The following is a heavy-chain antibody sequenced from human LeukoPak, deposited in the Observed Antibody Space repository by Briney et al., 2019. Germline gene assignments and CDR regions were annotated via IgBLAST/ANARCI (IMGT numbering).Heavy chain of an antibody. CDR3: ARDLWFGDSGDY. V-gene: IGHV4-59*01. Sequence: KSSETLSLTCTVSGGSISSYYWSWIRQPPGKGLEWIGYIYYSGSTNYNPSLKRRVTISVDTSKNQFSLKLSSVTAADTAAYYCARDLWFGDSGDYWGQGTLVTVSS. CDR1: GGSISSYY. CDR2: IYYSGST. J-gene: IGHJ4*02. D-gene: IGHD3-10*01.